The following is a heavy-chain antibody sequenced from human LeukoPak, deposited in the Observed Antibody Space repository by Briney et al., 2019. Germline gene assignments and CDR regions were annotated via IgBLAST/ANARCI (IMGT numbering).Heavy chain of an antibody. CDR3: ARDRLSGSSDAFDI. Sequence: SGGSLRLSCAASGFTFSPSTMNWVRQAPGKGLEWLSYISSTSSTIYYADSVRGRFTISRDNARNSLYLQMDSLTAEDTAVYYCARDRLSGSSDAFDIWGQGTMVTVS. V-gene: IGHV3-48*01. CDR2: ISSTSSTI. CDR1: GFTFSPST. J-gene: IGHJ3*02. D-gene: IGHD1-26*01.